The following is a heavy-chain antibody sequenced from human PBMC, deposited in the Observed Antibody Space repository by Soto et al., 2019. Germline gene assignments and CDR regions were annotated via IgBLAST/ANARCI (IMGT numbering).Heavy chain of an antibody. CDR2: IWYDGSNK. V-gene: IGHV3-33*01. CDR1: GFTFSSYG. J-gene: IGHJ2*01. Sequence: QVQLVESGGGVVQPGRSLRLSCAASGFTFSSYGMHWVRQAPGKGLEGVAVIWYDGSNKYYADSVKRRFNISRDNSKNTLYLQMNSLRAEDTAVYYCARDCRDCSGGSCYSAGYFALWGRGTLVTVCS. CDR3: ARDCRDCSGGSCYSAGYFAL. D-gene: IGHD2-15*01.